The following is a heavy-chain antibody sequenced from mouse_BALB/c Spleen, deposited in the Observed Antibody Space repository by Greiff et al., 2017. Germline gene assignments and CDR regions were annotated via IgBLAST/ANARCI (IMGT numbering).Heavy chain of an antibody. Sequence: EVQRVESGGGLVKPGGSLKLSCAASGFAFSSYDMSWVRQTPEKRLEWVAYISSGGGSTYYPDTVKGRFTISRDNAKNTLYLQMSSLKSEDTAMYYCARHGYYDYENYAMDYWGQGTSVTVSS. V-gene: IGHV5-12-1*01. J-gene: IGHJ4*01. CDR1: GFAFSSYD. CDR3: ARHGYYDYENYAMDY. D-gene: IGHD2-4*01. CDR2: ISSGGGST.